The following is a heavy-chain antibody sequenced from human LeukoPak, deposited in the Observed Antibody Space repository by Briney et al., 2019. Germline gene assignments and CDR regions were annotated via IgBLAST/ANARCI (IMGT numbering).Heavy chain of an antibody. CDR3: ARVFSWELGYQHNWFDP. V-gene: IGHV6-1*01. D-gene: IGHD7-27*01. CDR1: GDSVSSNSAA. CDR2: TYYRSKWYN. Sequence: SQTLSLTCAISGDSVSSNSAAWNWIRQSPSRGLEWLGRTYYRSKWYNDYAVSVKSRITINPDTSKNQFSLQLNSVTPEDTAVYYCARVFSWELGYQHNWFDPWGQGTLVTVSS. J-gene: IGHJ5*02.